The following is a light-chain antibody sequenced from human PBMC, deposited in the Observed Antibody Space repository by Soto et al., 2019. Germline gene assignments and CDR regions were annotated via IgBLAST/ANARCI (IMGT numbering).Light chain of an antibody. J-gene: IGKJ5*01. V-gene: IGKV3D-7*01. CDR1: QSVSSSY. Sequence: EIVLTQSPATLSLSPGERATLSCRASQSVSSSYLAWYQQKPGQAPRLLIYGASSRATGIPARFSGSGSGTEFTLTITSLQPEDFATYYCQQLNNYPVTFGQGTRLEIK. CDR2: GAS. CDR3: QQLNNYPVT.